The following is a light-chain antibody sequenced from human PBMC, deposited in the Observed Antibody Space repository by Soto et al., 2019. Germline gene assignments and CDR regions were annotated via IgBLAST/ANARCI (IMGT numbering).Light chain of an antibody. J-gene: IGKJ4*01. CDR1: QAVSNW. CDR3: QQTRSFPFT. CDR2: AAS. V-gene: IGKV1-12*02. Sequence: DIQMTQSPSSLSASVGDEVTLTCRASQAVSNWLAWYQHRPGRAPKLLIYAASNLPSGVPARFTGSGSGTVFTHTISSLQPEDFATYYCQQTRSFPFTFGGGTTVDMK.